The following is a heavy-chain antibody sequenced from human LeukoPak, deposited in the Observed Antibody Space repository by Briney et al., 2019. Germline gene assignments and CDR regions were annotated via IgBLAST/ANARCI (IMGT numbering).Heavy chain of an antibody. CDR1: GGSFSGYN. CDR2: INHSGST. V-gene: IGHV4-34*01. D-gene: IGHD3-22*01. CDR3: AGITMIVVVIDY. J-gene: IGHJ4*02. Sequence: PSETLSLTCAVSGGSFSGYNWSWVRQPPGKGLEWIGEINHSGSTNNNPSLKSRVTISVDTSKNQFSLKLSSVTAADTAVYYCAGITMIVVVIDYWGQGTLVTVSS.